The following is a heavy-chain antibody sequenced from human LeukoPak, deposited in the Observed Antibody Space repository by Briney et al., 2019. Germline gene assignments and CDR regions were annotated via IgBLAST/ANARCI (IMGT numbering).Heavy chain of an antibody. J-gene: IGHJ4*02. Sequence: PGGSLRLSCAASGFTFSSYSMNWVRQAPGKGLEWVSGIIGGAGSTYYADSVKGRFTISGDNSKNTLFLQMNSLRAEDTAVYYCAKDIMPTTKVRPGGYFDYWGQGTLVTVSS. V-gene: IGHV3-23*01. CDR1: GFTFSSYS. CDR2: IIGGAGST. CDR3: AKDIMPTTKVRPGGYFDY. D-gene: IGHD1-1*01.